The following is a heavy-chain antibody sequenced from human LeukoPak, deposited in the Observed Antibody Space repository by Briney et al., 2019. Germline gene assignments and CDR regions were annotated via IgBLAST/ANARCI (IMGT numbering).Heavy chain of an antibody. CDR1: GFTSSSYG. V-gene: IGHV3-30*02. J-gene: IGHJ4*02. D-gene: IGHD2-2*01. Sequence: GGSLRLSCAASGFTSSSYGMHWVRQAPGKGLEWMAFIRYDGSNKYYADSVKGRFTISRDNSKNTLYLQMNSLRAEDTAVYYCAKDLEPYCSSTSCYLVGYWGQGTLVTVSS. CDR3: AKDLEPYCSSTSCYLVGY. CDR2: IRYDGSNK.